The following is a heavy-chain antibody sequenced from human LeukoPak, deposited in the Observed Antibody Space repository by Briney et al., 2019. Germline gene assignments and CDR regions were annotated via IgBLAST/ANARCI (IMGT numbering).Heavy chain of an antibody. CDR1: GFTFSNYW. CDR2: IDGDGSST. V-gene: IGHV3-74*01. CDR3: ARTIVGAAFDY. J-gene: IGHJ4*02. Sequence: GGSLRLSCAASGFTFSNYWMHWVRQAPGKGLVWVSRIDGDGSSTSYADSVKGRFTISRDNAKNTLYLQMNSLRAEDTAVYYGARTIVGAAFDYWGQGTLVTVSS. D-gene: IGHD1-26*01.